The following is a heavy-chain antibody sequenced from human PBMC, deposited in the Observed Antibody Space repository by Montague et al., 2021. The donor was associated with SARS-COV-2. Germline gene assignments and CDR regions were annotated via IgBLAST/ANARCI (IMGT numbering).Heavy chain of an antibody. CDR3: AHFPGDYFDY. J-gene: IGHJ4*02. CDR2: IYWDDDK. D-gene: IGHD3-10*01. V-gene: IGHV2-5*02. Sequence: PALVKPTQTLTLTCTFSGFSFNTRGVIVAWIRQPPGKALEWLALIYWDDDKRYSPSLKSRLTITKDTSKNQVVLTVTNMDPIDTGTYYCAHFPGDYFDYWGQGTLVTVSS. CDR1: GFSFNTRGVI.